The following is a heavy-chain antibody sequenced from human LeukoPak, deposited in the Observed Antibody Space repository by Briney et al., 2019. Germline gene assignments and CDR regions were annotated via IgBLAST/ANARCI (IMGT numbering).Heavy chain of an antibody. D-gene: IGHD3-10*01. V-gene: IGHV3-23*01. J-gene: IGHJ6*02. CDR3: AKGDYGSGLNYYYGMDV. Sequence: GASLRLSCAASGFTISSYAMSWVRQAPGKGLEWVSAFSGSGGSTYYADSVKGRFTISRDNSKNTLYLQMNSLRAEDTAVYYCAKGDYGSGLNYYYGMDVWGQGTTVTVSS. CDR1: GFTISSYA. CDR2: FSGSGGST.